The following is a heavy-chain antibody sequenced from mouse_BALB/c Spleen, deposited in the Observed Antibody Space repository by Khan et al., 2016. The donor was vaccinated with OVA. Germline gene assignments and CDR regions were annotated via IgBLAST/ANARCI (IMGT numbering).Heavy chain of an antibody. CDR1: GSTFTDYV. D-gene: IGHD4-1*01. Sequence: QVQLQQPGPELVKPGASVKMSCKASGSTFTDYVMNWVKQRNGQGLEWIGQIYPGSDSTYYNEKFKGKATLTADRSSSTAYMQLSNLTSEDSAVYFCARAGWDVFAYWGQGTLVTVSA. V-gene: IGHV1-77*01. CDR2: IYPGSDST. J-gene: IGHJ3*01. CDR3: ARAGWDVFAY.